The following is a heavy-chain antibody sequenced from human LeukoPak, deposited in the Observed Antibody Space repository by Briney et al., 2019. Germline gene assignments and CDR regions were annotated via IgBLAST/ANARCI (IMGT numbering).Heavy chain of an antibody. Sequence: GKSLRLSCAASGFTFSSYGMHWVRQAPGKGLEWVAVISSDGSNEDYADPVKGRFTISRDNSKNTLYLQMNSLRAEDTAVYYCAKDDRDGYNYDPFGIWGQGTMVTVSS. CDR1: GFTFSSYG. D-gene: IGHD5-24*01. CDR3: AKDDRDGYNYDPFGI. J-gene: IGHJ3*02. V-gene: IGHV3-30*18. CDR2: ISSDGSNE.